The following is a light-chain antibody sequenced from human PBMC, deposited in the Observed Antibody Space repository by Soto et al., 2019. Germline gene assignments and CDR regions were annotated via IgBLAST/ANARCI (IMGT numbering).Light chain of an antibody. V-gene: IGKV3-15*01. CDR2: GAS. J-gene: IGKJ1*01. Sequence: IVLVQSPGTLSFSPVERSTVSCRGSQSVSSNYLAWYQQRPGQAPRLLIYGASTRATGIPARFSGSGSGTEFTLTISSLQSEDFAVYYCQQYNNWPPWTFGQGTKVDIK. CDR3: QQYNNWPPWT. CDR1: QSVSSNY.